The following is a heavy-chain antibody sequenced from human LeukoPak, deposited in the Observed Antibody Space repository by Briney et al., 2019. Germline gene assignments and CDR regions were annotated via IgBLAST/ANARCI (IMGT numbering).Heavy chain of an antibody. CDR3: ARDYSGWYVFDY. V-gene: IGHV3-30-3*01. D-gene: IGHD6-19*01. J-gene: IGHJ4*02. Sequence: GGSLRLSCEASGFTFRSHAMHWVRQAPGKGLEWVAFISYDGNIKYYPESVKGRFTLSRDNSKNTLYLQMNSLRAEDTAVYYCARDYSGWYVFDYWGQGTLVAVSS. CDR1: GFTFRSHA. CDR2: ISYDGNIK.